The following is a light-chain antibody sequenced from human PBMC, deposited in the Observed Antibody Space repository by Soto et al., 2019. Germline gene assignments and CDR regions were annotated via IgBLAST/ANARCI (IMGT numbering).Light chain of an antibody. V-gene: IGKV3-15*01. CDR2: GAS. Sequence: EIVMTQSPATLSVSPGERATLSCRGSQSVGSNLAWYQQKHGQAPRLLIYGASTRATGSTARFSGSGSGTEFTLTISSLQSEDFAIYFCQQYNNWPPDRTFGQGTKVEIK. J-gene: IGKJ1*01. CDR3: QQYNNWPPDRT. CDR1: QSVGSN.